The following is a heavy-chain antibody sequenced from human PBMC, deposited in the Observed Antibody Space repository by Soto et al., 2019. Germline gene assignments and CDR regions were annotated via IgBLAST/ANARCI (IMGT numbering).Heavy chain of an antibody. D-gene: IGHD3-10*01. V-gene: IGHV4-34*01. CDR3: AFVAMVRGVVTRVIDY. CDR1: GGSFSGYY. CDR2: INQSGST. Sequence: QVQLQQWGAGLLKPSETLSLTCAVYGGSFSGYYWSWIRQPPGKGLEWIGEINQSGSTNYNPSLKSRVSISLDTSKNQFSLKLSSVTAADTAVYYCAFVAMVRGVVTRVIDYWGQGTLVTVSS. J-gene: IGHJ4*02.